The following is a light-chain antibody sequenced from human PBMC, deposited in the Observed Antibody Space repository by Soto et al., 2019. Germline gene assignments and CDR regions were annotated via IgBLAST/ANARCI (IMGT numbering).Light chain of an antibody. Sequence: EIVMTQSPATLSVSPGERATLSCRASQSVSSNLAWYQQKPGQAPRLLIYGASTRATGIPARFSGSGSGTEFTLTISSLQSEDFAVYYCQQYNNWPGTFGQGTNVE. CDR3: QQYNNWPGT. CDR1: QSVSSN. V-gene: IGKV3-15*01. J-gene: IGKJ1*01. CDR2: GAS.